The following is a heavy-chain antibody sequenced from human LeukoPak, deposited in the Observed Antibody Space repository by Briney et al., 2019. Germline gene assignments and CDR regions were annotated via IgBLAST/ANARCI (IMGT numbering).Heavy chain of an antibody. V-gene: IGHV4-59*01. CDR3: ARYYDSSGYYY. J-gene: IGHJ4*02. CDR2: IYYSGST. Sequence: PSETLSLTCTVSGGSISSYYWSWIRQPPGKGLELIGYIYYSGSTNYNPSLKSRVTISVDTSKNQFSLKLSSVTAADTAVYYCARYYDSSGYYYWGQGTLVTVSS. D-gene: IGHD3-22*01. CDR1: GGSISSYY.